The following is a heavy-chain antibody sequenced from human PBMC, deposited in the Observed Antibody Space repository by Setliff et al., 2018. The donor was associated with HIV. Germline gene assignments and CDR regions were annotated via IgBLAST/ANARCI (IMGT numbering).Heavy chain of an antibody. CDR1: GFTFRTFA. J-gene: IGHJ4*02. CDR2: VTYDGRRT. Sequence: PWGSLRLSCVASGFTFRTFAMHWVRQAPGKGLEWVSGVTYDGRRTFYTDAVKGRFTISRDNSNNTLYLQVSSLRPEDTDVYYCASARIPTGGMSTSFDYWGQGTPVTVS. CDR3: ASARIPTGGMSTSFDY. V-gene: IGHV3-30*10. D-gene: IGHD2-15*01.